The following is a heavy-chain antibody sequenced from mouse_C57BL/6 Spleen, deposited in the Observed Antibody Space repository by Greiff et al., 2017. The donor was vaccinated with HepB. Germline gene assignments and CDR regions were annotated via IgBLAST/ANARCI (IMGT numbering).Heavy chain of an antibody. Sequence: EVMLVESGGDLVKPGGSLKLSCAASGFTFSSYGMSWVRQTPDKRLEWVATISSGGSYTYYPDSVKGRFTISRDNAKNTLDLQMSSLKSEDTAMYYCARQYGSSSFDVWGTGTTVTVSS. CDR3: ARQYGSSSFDV. CDR2: ISSGGSYT. V-gene: IGHV5-6*02. CDR1: GFTFSSYG. J-gene: IGHJ1*03. D-gene: IGHD1-1*01.